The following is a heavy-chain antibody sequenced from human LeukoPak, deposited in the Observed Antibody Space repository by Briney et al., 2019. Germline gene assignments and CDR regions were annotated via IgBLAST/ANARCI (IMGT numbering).Heavy chain of an antibody. CDR1: GGSISSYY. CDR2: IYTSGST. J-gene: IGHJ6*03. D-gene: IGHD3-22*01. CDR3: AREFAMDYYDSSGLSFYYYYMGV. V-gene: IGHV4-4*07. Sequence: PSETLSLTCTVSGGSISSYYWSWIRQPAGKGLEWIGRIYTSGSTNYNPSLKSRVTMSVDTSKNQFSLKLSSVIAADTAVYYCAREFAMDYYDSSGLSFYYYYMGVWGKGTTGTGSS.